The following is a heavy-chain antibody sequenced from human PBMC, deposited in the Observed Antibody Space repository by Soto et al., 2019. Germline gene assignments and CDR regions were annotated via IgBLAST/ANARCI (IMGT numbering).Heavy chain of an antibody. D-gene: IGHD1-26*01. J-gene: IGHJ4*02. CDR1: GYTFTGYY. V-gene: IGHV1-18*04. CDR2: INVYNGNT. CDR3: AAGLSGSKTLDY. Sequence: ASVKVSCKASGYTFTGYYMHWVRQAPGQGLEWMGWINVYNGNTLYGQKFQGRLTFTADTSTTTAYMELGTLRSDDTAVYYCAAGLSGSKTLDYWGPGTLVTVSS.